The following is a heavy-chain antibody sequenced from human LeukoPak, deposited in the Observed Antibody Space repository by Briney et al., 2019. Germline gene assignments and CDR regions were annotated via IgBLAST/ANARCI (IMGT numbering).Heavy chain of an antibody. CDR2: I. V-gene: IGHV3-69-1*01. D-gene: IGHD6-13*01. CDR1: GFTFSDYG. Sequence: GGSLRLSCVASGFTFSDYGMNWVRQAPGKGLEWVSSISMKGRFTISRDNAKNSLFLQMNSLRAEDTAVYYCAGAHTGYSSSWARYYYYYYMDVWGKGTTVTVSS. J-gene: IGHJ6*03. CDR3: AGAHTGYSSSWARYYYYYYMDV.